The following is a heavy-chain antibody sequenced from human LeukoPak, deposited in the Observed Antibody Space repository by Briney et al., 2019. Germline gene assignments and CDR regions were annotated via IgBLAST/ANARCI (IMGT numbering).Heavy chain of an antibody. CDR3: ARGRSAYDSTAYYYGN. V-gene: IGHV4-34*01. CDR2: INHSGST. J-gene: IGHJ4*02. D-gene: IGHD3-22*01. CDR1: GGSFSGYY. Sequence: SETLSLTCAVYGGSFSGYYWSWIRKSPGKGLEWIGEINHSGSTNYNPSLKSRVTTSADTSKNQFSLKLTSVTAADTAVYYCARGRSAYDSTAYYYGNWGQGILVTVSS.